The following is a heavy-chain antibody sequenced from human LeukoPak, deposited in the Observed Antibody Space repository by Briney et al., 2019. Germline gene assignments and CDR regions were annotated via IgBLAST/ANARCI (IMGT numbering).Heavy chain of an antibody. V-gene: IGHV4-39*01. CDR3: ARRRGITPNWFDP. D-gene: IGHD3-10*01. J-gene: IGHJ5*02. CDR2: IYYSGTT. CDR1: XXXXSSXSYY. Sequence: SETLXXTXXXXXXXXSSXSYYWGWIRQPSGKGLEWIGNIYYSGTTYNNPSLKSRVTISIDTSKNQFSLKLSSVTAADTAVYYCARRRGITPNWFDPWGQGTLVTVSS.